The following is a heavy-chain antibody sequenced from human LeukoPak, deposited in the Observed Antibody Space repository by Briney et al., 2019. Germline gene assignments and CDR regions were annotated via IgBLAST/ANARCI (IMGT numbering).Heavy chain of an antibody. CDR3: ARGNSSSWYVWFDP. J-gene: IGHJ5*02. V-gene: IGHV3-23*01. D-gene: IGHD6-13*01. CDR1: GFTFSSYA. CDR2: ISGSGGST. Sequence: PGGSLRLSCAASGFTFSSYAMSWVRQAPGKGLEWVSAISGSGGSTYYADSVKGRFTISRDNSKNTLYLQMNSLRAEDTAVYYCARGNSSSWYVWFDPWGQGTLVTVSS.